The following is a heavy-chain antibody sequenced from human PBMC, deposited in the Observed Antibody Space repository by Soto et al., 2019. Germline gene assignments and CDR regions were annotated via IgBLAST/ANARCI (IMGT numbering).Heavy chain of an antibody. J-gene: IGHJ4*02. V-gene: IGHV1-46*01. CDR2: INPSDGST. CDR3: ARVGTYGDYDF. D-gene: IGHD4-17*01. Sequence: GASVKVSCKASGYTFTSYYMHWVRQAPGHGLEWMGLINPSDGSTDYAQKVQGRVIMTRDTSTSTVYMELSSLRSEDTAVYSCARVGTYGDYDFWGQGTLVTVSS. CDR1: GYTFTSYY.